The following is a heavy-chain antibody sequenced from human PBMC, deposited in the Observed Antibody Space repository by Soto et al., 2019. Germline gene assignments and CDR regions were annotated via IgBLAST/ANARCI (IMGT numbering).Heavy chain of an antibody. CDR3: ARDIIFDYGVIPSPPGYGMDV. V-gene: IGHV3-30-3*01. CDR1: EFTFRSYA. J-gene: IGHJ6*02. D-gene: IGHD4-17*01. Sequence: GGSKRLSSAAAEFTFRSYARHWVRTNPGKGLEWVAVISYDGSNKYYADSVKDRFTISRDNSKNTQYLQMNSLRAEDTAVYYCARDIIFDYGVIPSPPGYGMDVWGQGTTVTVSS. CDR2: ISYDGSNK.